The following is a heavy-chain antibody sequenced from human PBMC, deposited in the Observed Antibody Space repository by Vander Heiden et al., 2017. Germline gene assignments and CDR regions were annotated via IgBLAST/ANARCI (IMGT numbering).Heavy chain of an antibody. V-gene: IGHV3-30*01. D-gene: IGHD3-10*01. J-gene: IGHJ4*02. CDR3: ARDGITMVRGVIEAYYFDY. CDR1: GFTFRSYA. Sequence: QVQLVESGGGVVQPGRSLRLSCAASGFTFRSYAMHWVRQAPGKGLEWVAVISYDGSNKYYADSVKGRFTISRDNSKNTLYLQMNSLRAEDTAVYYCARDGITMVRGVIEAYYFDYWGQGTLVTVSS. CDR2: ISYDGSNK.